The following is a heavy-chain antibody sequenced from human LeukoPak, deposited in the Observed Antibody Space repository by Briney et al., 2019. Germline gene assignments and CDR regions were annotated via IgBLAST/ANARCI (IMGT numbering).Heavy chain of an antibody. CDR1: GYTFTSYD. D-gene: IGHD3-3*01. V-gene: IGHV1-8*03. CDR2: MNPNSGNT. Sequence: ASVKVSCKASGYTFTSYDIIWVRQAPGQGREGTGWMNPNSGNTGYAQKFQGRVTITRNTSISTAYMELSSLRSEDTAVYYCPRFATTYYDFWSGYRDYYYYMDVWGKGTTVTVSS. J-gene: IGHJ6*03. CDR3: PRFATTYYDFWSGYRDYYYYMDV.